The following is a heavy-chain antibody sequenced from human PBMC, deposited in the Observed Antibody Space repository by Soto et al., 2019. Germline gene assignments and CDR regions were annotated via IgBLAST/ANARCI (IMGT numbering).Heavy chain of an antibody. V-gene: IGHV1-69*13. J-gene: IGHJ6*02. D-gene: IGHD4-17*01. CDR3: ARARATVTSCHNGMDV. Sequence: SVKVSCKASGGTFSSYAINWVRQAPGQGLEWMGGIIPIFGTANYAQKFQGRVTITADESTSTAYMELSRLRSEDTAVYFCARARATVTSCHNGMDVWGQGSTVTVSS. CDR1: GGTFSSYA. CDR2: IIPIFGTA.